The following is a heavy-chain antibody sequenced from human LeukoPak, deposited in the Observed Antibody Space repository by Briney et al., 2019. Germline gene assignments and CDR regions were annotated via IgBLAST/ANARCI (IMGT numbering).Heavy chain of an antibody. V-gene: IGHV6-1*01. CDR1: GDSVSSNSAA. D-gene: IGHD6-19*01. Sequence: SQTPSLTCAISGDSVSSNSAAWNWIRQSPSRGLEWLGRTYYRSKWYNDYEVSVKSRITINPDTSKNQFSLQLSSVTAADTAVYYCARRRNSRGSSGWYGSLFDYWGQGTLVTVSS. J-gene: IGHJ4*02. CDR2: TYYRSKWYN. CDR3: ARRRNSRGSSGWYGSLFDY.